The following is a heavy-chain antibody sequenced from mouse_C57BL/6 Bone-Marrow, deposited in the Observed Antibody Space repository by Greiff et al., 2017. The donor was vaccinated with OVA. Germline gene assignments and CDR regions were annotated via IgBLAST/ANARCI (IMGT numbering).Heavy chain of an antibody. D-gene: IGHD1-1*01. CDR3: ARDHYYGSSYGYDMDY. Sequence: DVKLVESGGGLVKPGGSLKLSCAASGFTFSIYAMSWVRQTPEKRLEWVATISDGGSYTSYPDNVKGRFTIARDNATNNLYLQIRHLKTEDTAMYYGARDHYYGSSYGYDMDYWGQGTSVTVSS. CDR1: GFTFSIYA. CDR2: ISDGGSYT. J-gene: IGHJ4*01. V-gene: IGHV5-4*01.